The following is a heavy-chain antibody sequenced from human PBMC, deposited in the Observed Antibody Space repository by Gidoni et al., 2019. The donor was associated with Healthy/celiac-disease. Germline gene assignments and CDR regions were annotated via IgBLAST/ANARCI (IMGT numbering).Heavy chain of an antibody. D-gene: IGHD6-19*01. CDR3: AKDWYEVQEGLSWLVGHFDY. J-gene: IGHJ4*02. CDR1: GFTFSSYG. CDR2: ISYDGSNK. Sequence: QVQLVESGGGVVQPGRSLRLSCAASGFTFSSYGMHWVRQAPGKGLEWVAVISYDGSNKYYADSVKGRFTISRDNSKNTLYLQMNSLRAEDTAVYYCAKDWYEVQEGLSWLVGHFDYWGQGTLVTVSS. V-gene: IGHV3-30*18.